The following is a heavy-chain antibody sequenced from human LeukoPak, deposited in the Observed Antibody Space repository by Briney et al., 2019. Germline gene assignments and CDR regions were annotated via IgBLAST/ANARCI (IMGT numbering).Heavy chain of an antibody. Sequence: GGSLRLSCAASGFTFSNAWMSWVRQAPGKGLEWVGRIKSKTDGGTTDYAAPVKGRFTISRDDSKNTLYLQMNSLRAEDTAVYYCARVRVFYGDSPWGVWGKGTTVTVSS. D-gene: IGHD4-17*01. CDR1: GFTFSNAW. J-gene: IGHJ6*04. V-gene: IGHV3-15*05. CDR2: IKSKTDGGTT. CDR3: ARVRVFYGDSPWGV.